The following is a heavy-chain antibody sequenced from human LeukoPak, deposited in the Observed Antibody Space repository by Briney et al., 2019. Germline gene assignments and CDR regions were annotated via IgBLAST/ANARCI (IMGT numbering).Heavy chain of an antibody. CDR2: ISAYNGNI. V-gene: IGHV1-18*01. J-gene: IGHJ4*02. D-gene: IGHD3-22*01. CDR1: GYTFTSYG. CDR3: ARDFMAYYYDSSGYSNDDSPIDY. Sequence: GASVKVSCKASGYTFTSYGISWVRQAPGQGLEWMGWISAYNGNINYAQKLQGRVTMTTDTSTSTAYMELRSLRSDDTAVYYCARDFMAYYYDSSGYSNDDSPIDYWGQGTLVTVSS.